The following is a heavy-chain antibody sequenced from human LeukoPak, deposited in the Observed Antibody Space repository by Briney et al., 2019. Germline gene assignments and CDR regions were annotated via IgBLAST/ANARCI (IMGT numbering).Heavy chain of an antibody. Sequence: GASVKVSCKVSGYTLTELSMHWVRQAPGKGLEWMGGFDPEDGETIYAQKFQGRVTMTEDTSTDTAYMELSSLRSEDTAVYYCATSPLRYFDWLLVSYWGQGTLVTVSS. V-gene: IGHV1-24*01. CDR3: ATSPLRYFDWLLVSY. CDR1: GYTLTELS. CDR2: FDPEDGET. D-gene: IGHD3-9*01. J-gene: IGHJ4*02.